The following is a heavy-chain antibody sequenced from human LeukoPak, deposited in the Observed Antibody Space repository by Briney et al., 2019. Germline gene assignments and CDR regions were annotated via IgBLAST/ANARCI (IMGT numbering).Heavy chain of an antibody. CDR2: TDQDGGEK. V-gene: IGHV3-7*01. CDR3: ARVFKDYVEAFDI. D-gene: IGHD3-10*02. CDR1: GFRFSNYW. Sequence: GGSLRLSCAASGFRFSNYWMSWVRQAPGKGLEWVANTDQDGGEKHYVDSVKGRISISRDNAKSSLYLQMNSLRAEDTAMYYCARVFKDYVEAFDIWGQGTMVTVSS. J-gene: IGHJ3*02.